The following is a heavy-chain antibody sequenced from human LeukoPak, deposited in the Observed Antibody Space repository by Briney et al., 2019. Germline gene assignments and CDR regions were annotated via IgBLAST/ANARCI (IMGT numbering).Heavy chain of an antibody. CDR3: ANQLDPDAFDI. Sequence: PGGSLRLSCAASGFTFSSYAMSWVRQAPGKGLEWVSYISSSGSTIYYADSVKGRFTISRDNSKNTLYLQMNSLRAEDTAVYYCANQLDPDAFDIWGQGTMVTVSS. J-gene: IGHJ3*02. D-gene: IGHD5-24*01. CDR2: ISSSGSTI. CDR1: GFTFSSYA. V-gene: IGHV3-23*01.